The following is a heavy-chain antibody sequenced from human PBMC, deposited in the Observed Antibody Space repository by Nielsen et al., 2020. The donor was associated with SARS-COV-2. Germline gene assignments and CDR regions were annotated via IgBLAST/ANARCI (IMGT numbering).Heavy chain of an antibody. CDR2: IYYSGST. J-gene: IGHJ4*02. Sequence: ESLKISCTVSGGSISSGGYYWGWIRQPPGKGLEWIGSIYYSGSTYYNPSLKSRVTISVDTSKNQFSLKLSSVTAADTAVYYCARHLNEQWLAFDYWGQGTLVTVSS. CDR3: ARHLNEQWLAFDY. D-gene: IGHD6-19*01. V-gene: IGHV4-39*01. CDR1: GGSISSGGYY.